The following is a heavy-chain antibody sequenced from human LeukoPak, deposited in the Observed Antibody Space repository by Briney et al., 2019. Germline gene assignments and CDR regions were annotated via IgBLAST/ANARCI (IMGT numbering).Heavy chain of an antibody. CDR3: ARTSTFFDC. CDR2: INSINRSI. V-gene: IGHV3-21*01. D-gene: IGHD2-2*01. CDR1: DFPFSTYP. Sequence: GGSLRLPCAASDFPFSTYPMNGARQSPGKGLEWVSSINSINRSIEYAESVKGRFTISRDNAKNSLYLQMNSLRVEDTAVYYCARTSTFFDCWGQGTLVTVSS. J-gene: IGHJ4*02.